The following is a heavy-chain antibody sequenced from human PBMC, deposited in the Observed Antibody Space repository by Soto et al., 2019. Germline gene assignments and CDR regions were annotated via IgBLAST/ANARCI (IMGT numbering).Heavy chain of an antibody. D-gene: IGHD6-19*01. CDR3: ARDRGYSSSPYFIEI. Sequence: GASVKVSCKASGCTFSRSGLIWVRQAPGQGLEWVGGIIPIFPTAHYGQKFQGRVTITADESTSTAYMELSSLRSEDTAVYYCARDRGYSSSPYFIEIWGQGTLITVS. CDR2: IIPIFPTA. CDR1: GCTFSRSG. V-gene: IGHV1-69*13. J-gene: IGHJ3*02.